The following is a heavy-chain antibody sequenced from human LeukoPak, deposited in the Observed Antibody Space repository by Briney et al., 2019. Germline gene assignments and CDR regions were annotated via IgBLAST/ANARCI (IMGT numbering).Heavy chain of an antibody. CDR2: IYTSGST. CDR1: GGSISSYY. CDR3: ARYPLGYCSGGSCYYYGMDV. Sequence: SETLCLTCTVSGGSISSYYWSWIRQPAGKGLEWIGRIYTSGSTNYNPSLKSRVTMSVDTSKNQFSLKLSSVPDADTAVYYCARYPLGYCSGGSCYYYGMDVWGQGTTVTVSS. V-gene: IGHV4-4*07. D-gene: IGHD2-15*01. J-gene: IGHJ6*02.